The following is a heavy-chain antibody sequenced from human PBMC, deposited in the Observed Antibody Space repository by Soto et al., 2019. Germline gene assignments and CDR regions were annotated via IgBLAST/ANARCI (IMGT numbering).Heavy chain of an antibody. Sequence: PGGSLRLSCAASGFTFSSYSMNWARQAPGKGLEWVSSISSSSSYIYYADSVKGRFTISRDNAKNSLYLQMNSLRAEDTAVYYCAIAGILTGYLPGIYYYYGMDVWGQGTTVTVSS. V-gene: IGHV3-21*01. J-gene: IGHJ6*02. CDR3: AIAGILTGYLPGIYYYYGMDV. CDR2: ISSSSSYI. D-gene: IGHD3-9*01. CDR1: GFTFSSYS.